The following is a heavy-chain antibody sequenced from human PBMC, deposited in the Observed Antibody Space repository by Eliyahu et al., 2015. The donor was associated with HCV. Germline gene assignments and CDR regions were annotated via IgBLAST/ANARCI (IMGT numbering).Heavy chain of an antibody. CDR2: ISYDGSNK. Sequence: QVQLVESGGGVVQPGRSLRLSCAXSGFTFSSYGMHWVRQAPGKGLEWVAVISYDGSNKYYADSVKGRFTISRDNSKNTLYLQMNSLRAEDTAVYYCAKFGITGNGPSDYWGQGTLVTVSS. V-gene: IGHV3-30*18. CDR3: AKFGITGNGPSDY. CDR1: GFTFSSYG. D-gene: IGHD1-20*01. J-gene: IGHJ4*02.